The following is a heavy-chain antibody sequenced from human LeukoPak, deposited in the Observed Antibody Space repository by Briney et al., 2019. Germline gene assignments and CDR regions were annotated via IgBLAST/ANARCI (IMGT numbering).Heavy chain of an antibody. CDR2: INHSGST. V-gene: IGHV4-34*01. Sequence: SETLSLTCAVYGGSFSGYYWSWIRQPPGKGLEWIGEINHSGSTNYNPSLTSRVTISVDTSKNQFSLKLSSVTAADTAVYYCARGNYGDYSYYYYYYMDVWGKGTTVTVSS. CDR3: ARGNYGDYSYYYYYYMDV. J-gene: IGHJ6*03. D-gene: IGHD4-17*01. CDR1: GGSFSGYY.